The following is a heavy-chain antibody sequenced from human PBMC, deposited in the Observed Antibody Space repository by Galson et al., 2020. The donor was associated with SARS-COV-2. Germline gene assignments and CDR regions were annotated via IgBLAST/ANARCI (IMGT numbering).Heavy chain of an antibody. CDR2: LDTSSTYI. J-gene: IGHJ4*02. CDR1: GFAFSSYT. Sequence: GSLRLSCAASGFAFSSYTMNWVRQAPGKGLEWVASLDTSSTYIYHADSLKGRFTISRDNAENSLYLQMNSLRAEDTAVYYCARGPPASTWGTFIYVDDWGQGSQVTVS. V-gene: IGHV3-21*01. CDR3: ARGPPASTWGTFIYVDD. D-gene: IGHD7-27*01.